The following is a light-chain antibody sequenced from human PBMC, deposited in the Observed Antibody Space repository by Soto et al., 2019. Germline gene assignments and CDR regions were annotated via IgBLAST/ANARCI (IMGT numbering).Light chain of an antibody. CDR3: QPYYTTPYP. CDR1: QTVLYSSNNKNH. V-gene: IGKV4-1*01. Sequence: DIVMTQSPDSLAVSLGERATINCRSSQTVLYSSNNKNHLAWYQQKPGPPPKLLIYWASTRESGVPDRFSGSGSGTDFTLTISSLQAEDVAVYYCQPYYTTPYPVGQGTKLEI. CDR2: WAS. J-gene: IGKJ2*01.